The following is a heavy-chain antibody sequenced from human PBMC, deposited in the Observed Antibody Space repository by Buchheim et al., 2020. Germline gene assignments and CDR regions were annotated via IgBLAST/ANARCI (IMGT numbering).Heavy chain of an antibody. D-gene: IGHD3-9*01. J-gene: IGHJ4*02. Sequence: EVQVVQSGPEAKKPGEYLRISCKGSGYSFSTYWIAWVRQMPGKGLEWMGVIYPGDSDTRYSPSFQGQVTISADKSLSTAYLQWSSLKASDTAMYYCARPTSRSLTTPDYWGQGTL. CDR3: ARPTSRSLTTPDY. CDR2: IYPGDSDT. V-gene: IGHV5-51*01. CDR1: GYSFSTYW.